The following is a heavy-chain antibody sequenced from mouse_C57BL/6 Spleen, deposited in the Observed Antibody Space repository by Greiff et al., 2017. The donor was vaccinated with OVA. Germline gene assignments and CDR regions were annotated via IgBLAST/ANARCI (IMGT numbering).Heavy chain of an antibody. J-gene: IGHJ1*03. V-gene: IGHV1-81*01. Sequence: VKLQESGAELARPGASVKLSCKASGYTFTSYGISWVKQRTGQGLEWIGEIYPRSGNTYYNEKFKGKATLTADKSSSTAYMELRSLTSEDSAVYFCARYYGSSYEGYFDVWGTGTTVTVSS. CDR3: ARYYGSSYEGYFDV. D-gene: IGHD1-1*01. CDR2: IYPRSGNT. CDR1: GYTFTSYG.